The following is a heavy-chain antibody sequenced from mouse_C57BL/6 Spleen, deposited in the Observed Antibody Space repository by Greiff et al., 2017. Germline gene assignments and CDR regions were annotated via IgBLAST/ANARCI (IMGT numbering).Heavy chain of an antibody. V-gene: IGHV1-52*01. D-gene: IGHD2-2*01. CDR3: ARSGGYDLFDY. CDR2: IDPSDSET. J-gene: IGHJ2*01. CDR1: GYTFTSYW. Sequence: LVRPGSSVKLSCKASGYTFTSYWMHWVKQRPIQGLEWIGNIDPSDSETHYNQKFKDKATLTVAKSSSTAYMQLSSLTSEDSAVYYCARSGGYDLFDYWGQGTTLTVSS.